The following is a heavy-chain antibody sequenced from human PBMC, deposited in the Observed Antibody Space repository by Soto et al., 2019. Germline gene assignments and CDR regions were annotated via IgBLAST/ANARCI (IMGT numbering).Heavy chain of an antibody. CDR1: GFTFSSYW. Sequence: GGSLRLSCAASGFTFSSYWMSWVRQAPGKGLEWVANIKQDGSEKYYVDSVKGRFTISRDNAKNSLYLQMNSLRAEDTAVYYCARDGIIMITFGGVTSFDYWGQGTLVTVSS. D-gene: IGHD3-16*01. V-gene: IGHV3-7*01. CDR3: ARDGIIMITFGGVTSFDY. CDR2: IKQDGSEK. J-gene: IGHJ4*02.